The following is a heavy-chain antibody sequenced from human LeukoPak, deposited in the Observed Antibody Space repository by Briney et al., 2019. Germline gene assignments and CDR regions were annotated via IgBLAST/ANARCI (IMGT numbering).Heavy chain of an antibody. CDR2: IIPIFGTA. V-gene: IGHV1-69*13. D-gene: IGHD2-2*01. J-gene: IGHJ3*02. CDR3: ARGGTYCSSTSCHDAFDI. Sequence: GASVKVSCKASGGTFSSYAISWVRQAPGQGLEWMGGIIPIFGTANYAQKFQGRVTITADESTSTAYMELSSLRSEDTAVYYCARGGTYCSSTSCHDAFDIWGQGTIVTVSS. CDR1: GGTFSSYA.